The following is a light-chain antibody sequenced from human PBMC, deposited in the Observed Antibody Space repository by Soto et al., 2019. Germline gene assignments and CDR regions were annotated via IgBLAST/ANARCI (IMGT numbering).Light chain of an antibody. V-gene: IGKV1-5*01. CDR2: DAS. CDR3: QQYNSYSPYT. CDR1: QSIDSW. J-gene: IGKJ2*01. Sequence: DIQMTQSPSTLSASVGDRVTITCRASQSIDSWLAWYQQKPGKAPNLLIFDASSLESGVPSRFSGSGSGTKITLTISSLQPDDLATYYCQQYNSYSPYTFGQGTKLEIK.